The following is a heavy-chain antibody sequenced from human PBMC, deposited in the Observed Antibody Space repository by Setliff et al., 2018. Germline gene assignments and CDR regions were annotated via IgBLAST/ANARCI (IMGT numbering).Heavy chain of an antibody. CDR2: INHSGST. CDR1: GGSFSGYY. Sequence: PSETLSLTCAVYGGSFSGYYWSWIRQPPGKGLEWIGEINHSGSTSYNPSLKSRVTISVDTSKNQFSLKLSSVTAADTALYYCTVYNTGSSKDHYWGQGTPVTVSS. V-gene: IGHV4-34*01. D-gene: IGHD2-8*02. CDR3: TVYNTGSSKDHY. J-gene: IGHJ4*02.